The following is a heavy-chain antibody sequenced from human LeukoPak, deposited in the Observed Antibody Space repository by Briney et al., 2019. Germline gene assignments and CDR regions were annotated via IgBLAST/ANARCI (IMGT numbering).Heavy chain of an antibody. CDR2: ISSSSTI. V-gene: IGHV3-48*01. D-gene: IGHD7-27*01. J-gene: IGHJ6*03. CDR3: ARDGDHNYYYYMDV. CDR1: GFTFSSYS. Sequence: GGSLRLSCAASGFTFSSYSMNWVRQAAGKGLEWVSYISSSSTIYYADSVKGRFTISRDNAKNSLYLQMNSLRAEDTAVYYCARDGDHNYYYYMDVWGKGTTVTVSS.